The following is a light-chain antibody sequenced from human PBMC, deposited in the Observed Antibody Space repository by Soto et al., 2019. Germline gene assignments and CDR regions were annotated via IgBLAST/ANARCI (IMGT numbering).Light chain of an antibody. CDR1: RSDVGSYNY. J-gene: IGLJ2*01. Sequence: QSALTQPASVSGSPGQSITISCTGTRSDVGSYNYVSWYQQHPGKAPKLMIYEVSNRPSGVSDRFSGSKSGNTASLTISGLQAEDEADYYCSSYTISGTVVFGGGTQLTVL. CDR2: EVS. V-gene: IGLV2-14*01. CDR3: SSYTISGTVV.